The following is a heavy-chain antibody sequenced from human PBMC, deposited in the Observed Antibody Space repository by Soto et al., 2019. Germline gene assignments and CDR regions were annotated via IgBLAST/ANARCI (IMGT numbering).Heavy chain of an antibody. J-gene: IGHJ6*02. V-gene: IGHV1-18*01. D-gene: IGHD3-22*01. CDR2: ISTYNDDT. CDR3: ARGGYYDSSGSRDYHYYGMDV. CDR1: GYTFTSYP. Sequence: ASVKVSCKASGYTFTSYPITWVRQAPGQGLEWMGWISTYNDDTKYAQKLQGRVFMTTDTPTKTAHLDLRSLRSDDTAVYYCARGGYYDSSGSRDYHYYGMDVWGQGTTVTVSS.